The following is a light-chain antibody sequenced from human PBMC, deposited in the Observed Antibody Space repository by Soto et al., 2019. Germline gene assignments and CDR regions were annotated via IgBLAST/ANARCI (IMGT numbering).Light chain of an antibody. CDR2: DAS. Sequence: IQMTQTPSTLSASVGDRVTITCRASRGISSWLAWFQQKPGKAPKLLSYDASTLESGVPSRFSGSGSGTEFTLTITSLQPDDFATYFCQQFDSYSLTFGPGTKVDIK. CDR1: RGISSW. CDR3: QQFDSYSLT. J-gene: IGKJ3*01. V-gene: IGKV1-5*01.